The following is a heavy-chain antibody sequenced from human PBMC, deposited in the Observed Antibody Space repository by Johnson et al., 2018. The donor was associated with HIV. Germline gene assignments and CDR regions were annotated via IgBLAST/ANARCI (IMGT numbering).Heavy chain of an antibody. J-gene: IGHJ3*02. V-gene: IGHV3-30*18. D-gene: IGHD6-6*01. CDR2: ISYDGSNK. CDR1: GFTFSSYG. CDR3: AKDEGEYSSSVAFDI. Sequence: QMLLVESGGGVVQPGRSLRLSCAASGFTFSSYGMHWVRQAPGKGLEWVAVISYDGSNKYYADSVKGRFTISRDNSKNTLYLQMNSLRAEDTAVYYCAKDEGEYSSSVAFDIWGQGTMVTGSS.